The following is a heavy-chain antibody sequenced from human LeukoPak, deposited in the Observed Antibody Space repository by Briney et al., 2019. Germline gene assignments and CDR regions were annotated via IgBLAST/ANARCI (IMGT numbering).Heavy chain of an antibody. Sequence: GGSLRLSCAASGFTFSDYYMNWIRQAPGKGLEWLSYISSDGSTRYYADSVKGRFTISRDNAKNSLYLQMNSVRAEDTAVYYCARDGGSYPRHVDVWGKGTTVTVSP. CDR1: GFTFSDYY. D-gene: IGHD1-26*01. CDR2: ISSDGSTR. CDR3: ARDGGSYPRHVDV. J-gene: IGHJ6*04. V-gene: IGHV3-11*01.